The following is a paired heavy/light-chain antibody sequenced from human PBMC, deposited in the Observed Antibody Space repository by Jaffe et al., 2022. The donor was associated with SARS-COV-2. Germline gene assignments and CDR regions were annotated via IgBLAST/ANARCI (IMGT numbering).Heavy chain of an antibody. J-gene: IGHJ4*02. V-gene: IGHV3-23*01. CDR3: VKADCTSRNLITGGH. Sequence: EVHLMESGGGLVQPGKSLRLSCVASGFTFSSCAMNWVRQAPGKGLEWVSGIGGIDTKTHYADSVRGRFTISRDISKNTLYLQLNSLRAEDTAVYFCVKADCTSRNLITGGHWGQGTLVTLSS. CDR1: GFTFSSCA. CDR2: IGGIDTKT. D-gene: IGHD2-8*02.
Light chain of an antibody. J-gene: IGKJ5*01. Sequence: DIVMTQSPLSLPVTPGEPASISCRSSQSLLHVNGNNYLDWYLQKPGQSPQLLINLGSNRASGVPDRFSGSGSGTDFTLKISRVEAEDVGVYYCMQALQTPITFGQGTRLEIK. V-gene: IGKV2-28*01. CDR3: MQALQTPIT. CDR1: QSLLHVNGNNY. CDR2: LGS.